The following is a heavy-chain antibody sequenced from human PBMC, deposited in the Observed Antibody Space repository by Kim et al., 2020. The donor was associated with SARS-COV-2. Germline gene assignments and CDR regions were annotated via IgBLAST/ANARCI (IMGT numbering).Heavy chain of an antibody. J-gene: IGHJ4*02. Sequence: STIHSPSPMSRVTVAGDKSKKQFSLKLSAVTAADTAVYYCARDRRYYFDYWGQGTLVTVSS. CDR3: ARDRRYYFDY. V-gene: IGHV4-4*02. CDR2: ST. D-gene: IGHD4-17*01.